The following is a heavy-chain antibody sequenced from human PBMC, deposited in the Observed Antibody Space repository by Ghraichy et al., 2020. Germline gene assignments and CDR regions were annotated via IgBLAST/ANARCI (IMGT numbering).Heavy chain of an antibody. CDR3: VKDSYTGATYYFDY. J-gene: IGHJ4*02. Sequence: GESLNISCSASGFTFSSYAMHWVRQAPGKGLEYVSAISSNGGSTYYADSVKGRFTISRDNSKNTLYLQMSSLRAEDTAVYYCVKDSYTGATYYFDYWGQGTLVTVSS. CDR1: GFTFSSYA. V-gene: IGHV3-64D*06. CDR2: ISSNGGST. D-gene: IGHD1-14*01.